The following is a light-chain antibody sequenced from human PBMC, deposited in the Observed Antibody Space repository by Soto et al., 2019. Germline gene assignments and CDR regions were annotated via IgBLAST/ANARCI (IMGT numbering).Light chain of an antibody. CDR2: GAS. CDR1: QSVTNK. J-gene: IGKJ4*01. CDR3: QQYNYWPLI. Sequence: EIVMTQSPATLSLSPGERATLSCRASQSVTNKLAWYQQKPGQVPRLLIYGASTRATGIPARFSGSGSGTEFTLTISSLQSEDFAIYYCQQYNYWPLIFGGGTKVEIK. V-gene: IGKV3-15*01.